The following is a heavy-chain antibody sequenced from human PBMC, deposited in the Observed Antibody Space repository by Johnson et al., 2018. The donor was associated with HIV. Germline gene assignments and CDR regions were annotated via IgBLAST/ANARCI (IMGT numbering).Heavy chain of an antibody. CDR1: GFTFDDYA. D-gene: IGHD4-23*01. Sequence: LVESGGGVVRPGGSLRLSCAASGFTFDDYAMHWVRQAPGKGLEWVSGISWNSGSIGYADSVKGRFTISRDNAKNSLYLQMNSLRAEDTAVYYCAKVGATVITPRGEAFDIWGQGTMVTVSS. J-gene: IGHJ3*02. CDR3: AKVGATVITPRGEAFDI. V-gene: IGHV3-9*01. CDR2: ISWNSGSI.